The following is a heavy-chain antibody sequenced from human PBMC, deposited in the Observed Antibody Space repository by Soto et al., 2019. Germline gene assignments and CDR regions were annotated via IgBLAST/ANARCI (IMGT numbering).Heavy chain of an antibody. Sequence: GGSLRLSCAASGFTFSSYAMSWVRQAPGKGLEWVSAISGSGGSTYYADSVKGRFTISRDNSKNTLYPQMNSLRAEDTAVYYCAKDIDRVLRYFDWVHYYGMDVWGQGTTVTVSS. CDR3: AKDIDRVLRYFDWVHYYGMDV. CDR2: ISGSGGST. CDR1: GFTFSSYA. V-gene: IGHV3-23*01. J-gene: IGHJ6*02. D-gene: IGHD3-9*01.